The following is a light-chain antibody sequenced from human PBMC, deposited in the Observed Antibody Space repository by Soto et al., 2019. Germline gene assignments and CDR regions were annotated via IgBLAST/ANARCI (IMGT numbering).Light chain of an antibody. CDR2: DAS. J-gene: IGKJ2*01. CDR1: QDINNY. Sequence: DIQMTQSPSSLSASVGDRVTITCQASQDINNYLNWYQQKPGKAPKLLIFDASTLETGVPSRFSGRGSGTEFSLTITSLQPEDIATYYCQQYDNLPMYTFGQGTKLEIK. CDR3: QQYDNLPMYT. V-gene: IGKV1-33*01.